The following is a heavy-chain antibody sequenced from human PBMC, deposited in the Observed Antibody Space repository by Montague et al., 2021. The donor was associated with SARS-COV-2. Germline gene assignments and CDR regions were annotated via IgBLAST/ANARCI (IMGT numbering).Heavy chain of an antibody. J-gene: IGHJ4*02. Sequence: SETLSLTCAFSGGSISTIVNFWGWIRQPPGKGLEWIGSISYTGSTYHNPSLKSRVTMSVDTSKNQFSLKLNPDTAADTAVYYCARSGDPGTTVTYLYWGQGTLVTVSS. CDR2: ISYTGST. V-gene: IGHV4-39*07. D-gene: IGHD4-11*01. CDR3: ARSGDPGTTVTYLY. CDR1: GGSISTIVNF.